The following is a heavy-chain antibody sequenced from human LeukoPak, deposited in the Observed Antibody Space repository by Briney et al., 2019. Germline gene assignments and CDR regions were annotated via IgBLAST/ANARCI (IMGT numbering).Heavy chain of an antibody. J-gene: IGHJ4*02. D-gene: IGHD2-2*01. V-gene: IGHV4-59*08. Sequence: SETRSLTCTVSGGSISSYYWSWIRQPAGNGREWIAYISDIGGINYNPSLKSRVTRSSDTSKNQFSLKLSSVTAADPAVYYCAVPHPHNTVDFWGQGTLVTVYS. CDR1: GGSISSYY. CDR3: AVPHPHNTVDF. CDR2: ISDIGGI.